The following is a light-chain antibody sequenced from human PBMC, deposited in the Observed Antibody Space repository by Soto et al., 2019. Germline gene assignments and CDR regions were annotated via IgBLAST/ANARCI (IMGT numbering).Light chain of an antibody. CDR2: DVT. V-gene: IGLV2-11*02. Sequence: QSALTQPRSVSGSPGQSVTISCTGSSSDVGGYNYVSWYQQPPGKAPKLMIYDVTKRPSGVPDRFSGSKSGNTASLTISGLQAEDEADYYCCSYAGSNTLVFGGGTKLTVL. CDR1: SSDVGGYNY. CDR3: CSYAGSNTLV. J-gene: IGLJ2*01.